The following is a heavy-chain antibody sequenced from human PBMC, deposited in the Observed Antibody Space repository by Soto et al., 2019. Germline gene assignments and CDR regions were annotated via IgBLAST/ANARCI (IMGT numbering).Heavy chain of an antibody. D-gene: IGHD6-13*01. V-gene: IGHV1-18*04. Sequence: ASVKVSCKASGYTFTSYGISWVRQAPGQGLEWMGWISAYNGNTNYAQKLQGRVTMTTDTSTSTAYMGLRSLRSDDTAVYYCARDGGGIAAAGTGYYYGMDVWGQGTTVTVYS. J-gene: IGHJ6*02. CDR1: GYTFTSYG. CDR2: ISAYNGNT. CDR3: ARDGGGIAAAGTGYYYGMDV.